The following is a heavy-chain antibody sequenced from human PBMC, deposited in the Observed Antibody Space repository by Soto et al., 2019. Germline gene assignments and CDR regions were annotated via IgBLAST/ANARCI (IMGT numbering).Heavy chain of an antibody. CDR2: IGRRSDI. CDR1: GFTFSTYS. V-gene: IGHV3-21*01. Sequence: LRLSCEASGFTFSTYSMHWVRQAPGKGLEWVSSIGRRSDIYYADSVKGRFTVSRDNAKNSVSLQMNSLRDEDTAVYYCAREETAWPLAYGLDVWGQGTTVTVSS. D-gene: IGHD2-21*02. CDR3: AREETAWPLAYGLDV. J-gene: IGHJ6*02.